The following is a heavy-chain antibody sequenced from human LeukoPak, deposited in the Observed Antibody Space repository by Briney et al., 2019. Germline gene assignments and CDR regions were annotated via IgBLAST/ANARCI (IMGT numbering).Heavy chain of an antibody. Sequence: GGSLRLSCAASGFTFSSYSMNWVPQAPGKGLEWVSYISSSSSTIYYADSVKGRFTISRDNAKNSLYLQMNSLRDEDTAVYYCARHSSSWYEGYYYYYYGMDVSGQGTTVTVSS. J-gene: IGHJ6*02. CDR3: ARHSSSWYEGYYYYYYGMDV. CDR1: GFTFSSYS. V-gene: IGHV3-48*02. CDR2: ISSSSSTI. D-gene: IGHD6-13*01.